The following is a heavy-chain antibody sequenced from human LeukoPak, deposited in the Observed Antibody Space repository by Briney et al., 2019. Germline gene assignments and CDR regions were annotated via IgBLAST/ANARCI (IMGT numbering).Heavy chain of an antibody. CDR1: GGSFSGYY. Sequence: PSETLSLTCAVYGGSFSGYYWSWIRQPPGKGLEWIGEINHSGSTNYNPSLKSRVTISVDTSKNQFSLKLSSVTAADTAVYYCASGGSNINWFDPWGQGTLVTVSS. CDR2: INHSGST. D-gene: IGHD1-26*01. V-gene: IGHV4-34*01. CDR3: ASGGSNINWFDP. J-gene: IGHJ5*02.